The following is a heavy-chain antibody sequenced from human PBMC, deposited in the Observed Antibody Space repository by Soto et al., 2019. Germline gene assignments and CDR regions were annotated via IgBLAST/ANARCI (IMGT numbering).Heavy chain of an antibody. CDR1: GGSISSYY. CDR2: IYYSGST. D-gene: IGHD6-6*01. CDR3: ASPLGGSSHAFDI. J-gene: IGHJ3*02. Sequence: QVQLQESGPGLVKPSETLSLTCTVSGGSISSYYWSWIRQPPGKGLEWIGYIYYSGSTNYNPSLKSRVTISVDTSKNQFSLKLSTVTAADTAVYYCASPLGGSSHAFDIWGQGTMVTVSS. V-gene: IGHV4-59*08.